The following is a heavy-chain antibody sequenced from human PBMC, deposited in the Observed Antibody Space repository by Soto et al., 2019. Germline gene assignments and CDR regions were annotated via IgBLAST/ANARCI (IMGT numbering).Heavy chain of an antibody. J-gene: IGHJ4*02. V-gene: IGHV3-33*01. D-gene: IGHD4-17*01. CDR3: AREGTVTTFFDY. CDR1: GFTFSSYG. CDR2: IWYDGSNK. Sequence: QVQLVESGGGVVQPGRSLRLSCAASGFTFSSYGMHWVRQAPGKGLEWVAVIWYDGSNKYYADSVKGRFTISRDNSKNTLYLQMNSLRAEDTAVYYCAREGTVTTFFDYWGQGTPVTVSS.